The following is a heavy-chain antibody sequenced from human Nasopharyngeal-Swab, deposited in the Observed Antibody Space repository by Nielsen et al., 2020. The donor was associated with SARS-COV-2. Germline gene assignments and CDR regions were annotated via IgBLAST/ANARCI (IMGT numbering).Heavy chain of an antibody. CDR2: IWYDGSNK. V-gene: IGHV3-33*01. J-gene: IGHJ3*02. CDR3: ARGNYYDSSGYYYVAFDI. CDR1: GFTFSSYG. Sequence: GGSLRLSSAASGFTFSSYGMHWVRQAPGKGLEWVAVIWYDGSNKYYADSVKGRFTISRDNSKNTLYLQMNSLRAEDTAVYYCARGNYYDSSGYYYVAFDIWGQGTMVTVSS. D-gene: IGHD3-22*01.